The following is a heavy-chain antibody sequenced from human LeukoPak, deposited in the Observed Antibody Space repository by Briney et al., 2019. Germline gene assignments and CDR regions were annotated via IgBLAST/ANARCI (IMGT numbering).Heavy chain of an antibody. J-gene: IGHJ4*02. V-gene: IGHV1-3*01. CDR1: GYTFTSYG. D-gene: IGHD4-23*01. CDR3: ARLDYGGNIDY. Sequence: ASVKVSCKASGYTFTSYGFSWVRQAPGQRLEWMGWINAGNGNTKYSQKFQGRVTITRDTSASTAYMELSSLRSEDTAVYYCARLDYGGNIDYWGQGTLVTVSS. CDR2: INAGNGNT.